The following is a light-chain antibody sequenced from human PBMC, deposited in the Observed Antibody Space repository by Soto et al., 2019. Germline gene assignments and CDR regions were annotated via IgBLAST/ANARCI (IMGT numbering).Light chain of an antibody. CDR2: GSS. J-gene: IGKJ4*01. V-gene: IGKV3-15*01. CDR1: QTISND. CDR3: QQNNKWPPVT. Sequence: EVVMTQSPATVSVSPGEGVTLSCRASQTISNDLAWYQQKPGQAPRLLIYGSSTRATGVQARFSGGGSGTEFTLTLSSLQSEDFAFYYCQQNNKWPPVTFGGGTKVEIK.